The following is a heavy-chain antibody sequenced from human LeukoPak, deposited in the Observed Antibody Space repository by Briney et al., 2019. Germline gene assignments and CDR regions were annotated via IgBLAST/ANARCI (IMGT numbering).Heavy chain of an antibody. CDR3: AKDSGSSGYYPYYFDY. J-gene: IGHJ4*02. D-gene: IGHD3-22*01. Sequence: GGSLRLSCAASGFTFSSSAMSWVRQAPGQGLEWISSISGSGGTTYYADSVKGRFTISRDNSKNTLYLQMNSLRAEDTAVYYCAKDSGSSGYYPYYFDYWGQGTLVTVSS. V-gene: IGHV3-23*01. CDR2: ISGSGGTT. CDR1: GFTFSSSA.